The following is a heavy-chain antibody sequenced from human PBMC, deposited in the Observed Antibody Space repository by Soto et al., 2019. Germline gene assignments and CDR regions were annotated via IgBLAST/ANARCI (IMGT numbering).Heavy chain of an antibody. CDR3: VKDGSLEVPDVPLEEYFFDH. CDR2: ISYNGRNK. J-gene: IGHJ4*02. Sequence: QVQLVESGGGVVQAGKSLRLSCAASGFTFSAYGMHWVRQAPGKGLEWVAVISYNGRNKYYVDSVKGRFSVSRDDSKNTVYLQMDSVRPEDTAVYYCVKDGSLEVPDVPLEEYFFDHWGQGTRVSVSS. V-gene: IGHV3-30*18. D-gene: IGHD3-3*01. CDR1: GFTFSAYG.